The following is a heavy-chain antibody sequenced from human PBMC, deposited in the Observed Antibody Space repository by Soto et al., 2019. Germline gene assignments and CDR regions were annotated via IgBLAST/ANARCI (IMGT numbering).Heavy chain of an antibody. J-gene: IGHJ6*03. CDR2: INAGNGNT. Sequence: QVQLVQSGAEVKKPGASVKVSCKASGYTFTSYAMHWVRQAPGQRLEWMGWINAGNGNTKYSQKFQGRVTITRDTSASTAYMELSSLRSEDTAVYYCARDSKHGYYYYYMDVWDKGTTVTVSS. V-gene: IGHV1-3*01. CDR1: GYTFTSYA. CDR3: ARDSKHGYYYYYMDV.